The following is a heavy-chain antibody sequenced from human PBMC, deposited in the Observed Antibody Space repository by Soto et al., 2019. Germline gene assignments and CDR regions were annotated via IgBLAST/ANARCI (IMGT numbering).Heavy chain of an antibody. Sequence: GSLRLSCAASGFTVSSNYMSWVRQAPGKGLEWVSVIYSGGYTYYADSVKARFTISRDNSKNTVYLQMNSLRAEDTAVYYCVDGFDIWGQGTMVTVSS. J-gene: IGHJ3*02. V-gene: IGHV3-53*01. CDR2: IYSGGYT. CDR1: GFTVSSNY. CDR3: VDGFDI.